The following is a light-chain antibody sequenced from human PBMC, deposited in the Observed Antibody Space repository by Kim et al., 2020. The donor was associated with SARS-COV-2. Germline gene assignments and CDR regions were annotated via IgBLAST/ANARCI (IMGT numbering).Light chain of an antibody. Sequence: GQRVTISCSGSSSNIGSNYVYWYQQLPGTAPKLLIYRNNVRPSGVPDRFSGSKSGTSASLAISGLRSEDEADYYCAAWDDSLSGEVFGTGTKVTVL. CDR2: RNN. V-gene: IGLV1-47*01. CDR3: AAWDDSLSGEV. J-gene: IGLJ1*01. CDR1: SSNIGSNY.